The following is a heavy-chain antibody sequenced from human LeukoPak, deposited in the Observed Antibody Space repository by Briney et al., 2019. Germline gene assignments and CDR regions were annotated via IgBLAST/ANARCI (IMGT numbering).Heavy chain of an antibody. Sequence: GASVKVSCKASGYTFTSYDINWVRQATGQGLEWMGWMNPNSGDTGYPQKFQGRVTITRDTSTNTAYMELRSLRSDDTAVYYCARDYSWKDGKIDYWGQGTLVTVSS. J-gene: IGHJ4*02. CDR1: GYTFTSYD. V-gene: IGHV1-8*01. CDR3: ARDYSWKDGKIDY. CDR2: MNPNSGDT. D-gene: IGHD1-1*01.